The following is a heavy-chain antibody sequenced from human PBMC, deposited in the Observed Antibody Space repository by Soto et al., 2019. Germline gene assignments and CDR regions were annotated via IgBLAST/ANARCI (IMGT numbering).Heavy chain of an antibody. CDR2: ISAYNGNT. CDR1: GYTVTSYG. CDR3: ARPPYSSSWYSGAFDI. Sequence: GASVKVACKASGYTVTSYGIGWVRQAPGQGLEWMGWISAYNGNTNYAQKLQGRVTMTTDTSTSTAYMELRSLRSDDTAVYYCARPPYSSSWYSGAFDIWGQGTMVTVSS. V-gene: IGHV1-18*01. D-gene: IGHD6-13*01. J-gene: IGHJ3*02.